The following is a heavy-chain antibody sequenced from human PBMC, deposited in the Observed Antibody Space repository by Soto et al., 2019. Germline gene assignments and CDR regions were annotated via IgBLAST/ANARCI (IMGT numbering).Heavy chain of an antibody. J-gene: IGHJ6*02. CDR3: AKDRGSGTLRYYGMDV. CDR2: MSYDESKI. CDR1: GFSFSSYA. V-gene: IGHV3-30*18. Sequence: ESVGGVVQPGRSLRLSCAGSGFSFSSYAVHWVRQAPGKGLEWVAVMSYDESKINYADSVKGRFTISRDNSKNTFFLQLNGLRPEDTAVYFCAKDRGSGTLRYYGMDVWGQGTTVTVS. D-gene: IGHD3-10*01.